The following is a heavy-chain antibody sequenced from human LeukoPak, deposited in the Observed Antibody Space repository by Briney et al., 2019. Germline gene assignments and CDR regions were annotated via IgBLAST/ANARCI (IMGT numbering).Heavy chain of an antibody. CDR1: GGSFSGYY. V-gene: IGHV4-34*01. Sequence: SETLSLTCAVYGGSFSGYYWSWIRQPPGKGLEWIGEINHSGSTNYSPSLKSRVTISVDTSKNQFSLKLSSVTAADTAVYYCARRITIFGVVIRYYYYGMDVWGQGTTVTVSS. CDR2: INHSGST. D-gene: IGHD3-3*01. CDR3: ARRITIFGVVIRYYYYGMDV. J-gene: IGHJ6*02.